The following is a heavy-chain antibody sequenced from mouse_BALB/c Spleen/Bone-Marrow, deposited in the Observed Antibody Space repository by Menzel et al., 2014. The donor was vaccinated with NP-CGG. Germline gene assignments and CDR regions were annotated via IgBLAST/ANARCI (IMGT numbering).Heavy chain of an antibody. CDR3: APYYYGRWFTY. D-gene: IGHD1-1*01. V-gene: IGHV14-3*02. CDR2: IDPADGNT. Sequence: VQLQQPGAELVKPGASVRLSCTASGFNIKDPYMHWVKQRPGQGLEWIGRIDPADGNTKYDPKFQGKATITADTSSNTAYLQLSSLTSEDTAVYYCAPYYYGRWFTYWGQGTLVTVSA. CDR1: GFNIKDPY. J-gene: IGHJ3*01.